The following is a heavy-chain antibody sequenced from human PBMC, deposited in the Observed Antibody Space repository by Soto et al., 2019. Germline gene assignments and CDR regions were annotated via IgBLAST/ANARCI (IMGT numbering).Heavy chain of an antibody. Sequence: QVQLVQSGAEVKKPGSSVKVSCKASGGTFSSYAISWVRQAPGPGLEWMGGIIPSSGTANYAQKFQGRVTIAADESTSTAYMELSSLRSEDTAGYYCARSQGSSTSLEIYYYYYYGMDVWGQGTTVTVSS. CDR3: ARSQGSSTSLEIYYYYYYGMDV. CDR2: IIPSSGTA. J-gene: IGHJ6*02. CDR1: GGTFSSYA. V-gene: IGHV1-69*01. D-gene: IGHD2-2*01.